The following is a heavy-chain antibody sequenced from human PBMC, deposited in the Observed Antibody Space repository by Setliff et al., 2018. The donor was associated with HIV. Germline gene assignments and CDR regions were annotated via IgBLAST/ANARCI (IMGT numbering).Heavy chain of an antibody. CDR2: IYHSGST. V-gene: IGHV4-39*07. J-gene: IGHJ4*02. Sequence: PSETLSLTCTVSGGSISSSSDYWGWIRQPPGKGLEWIGSIYHSGSTYYNPSLKSRVTISVDTSKNQFSLKLSSVTAADTAVYYCARSPTSNYLYYFDFWGQGTLVTV. D-gene: IGHD4-4*01. CDR1: GGSISSSSDY. CDR3: ARSPTSNYLYYFDF.